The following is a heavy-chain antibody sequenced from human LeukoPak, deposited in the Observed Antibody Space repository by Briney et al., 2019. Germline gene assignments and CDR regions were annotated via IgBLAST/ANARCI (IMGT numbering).Heavy chain of an antibody. Sequence: GGSLRLSCAASGFTFSLYWMNWVRQAPGKGLEWVSAISGSGGSTYYADSVKGRFTISRDNSKNTLYLQMNSLRAEDTAVYYCAKILSGYSYGYGYWGQGTLVTVSS. CDR1: GFTFSLYW. D-gene: IGHD5-18*01. CDR2: ISGSGGST. V-gene: IGHV3-23*01. J-gene: IGHJ4*02. CDR3: AKILSGYSYGYGY.